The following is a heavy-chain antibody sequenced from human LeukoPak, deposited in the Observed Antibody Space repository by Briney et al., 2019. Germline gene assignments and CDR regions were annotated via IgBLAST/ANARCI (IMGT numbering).Heavy chain of an antibody. V-gene: IGHV1-8*01. D-gene: IGHD6-19*01. J-gene: IGHJ4*02. Sequence: ASLKVSCKASGYTFTSYDINGVRQATGQGLEWMGWMNPNSGNTGYAQKFQGRVTMTRNTSISTAYMELSSLRSEDTAVYYCATTGYSSALRDYWGQGTLVTVSS. CDR1: GYTFTSYD. CDR2: MNPNSGNT. CDR3: ATTGYSSALRDY.